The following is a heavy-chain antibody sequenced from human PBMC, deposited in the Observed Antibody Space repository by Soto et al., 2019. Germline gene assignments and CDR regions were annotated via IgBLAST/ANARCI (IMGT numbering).Heavy chain of an antibody. CDR3: ARVLRYFDWLVDYGMDV. CDR1: GGSISSGDYC. Sequence: SETLSLTCTCSGGSISSGDYCVSWIRQRGGEAVEWIGYIYYSGSTYYNPSLKSRVTISVDTSKNQFSLKLSSVTAADTAVYYCARVLRYFDWLVDYGMDVWGQGTTVTVSS. J-gene: IGHJ6*02. D-gene: IGHD3-9*01. V-gene: IGHV4-30-4*01. CDR2: IYYSGST.